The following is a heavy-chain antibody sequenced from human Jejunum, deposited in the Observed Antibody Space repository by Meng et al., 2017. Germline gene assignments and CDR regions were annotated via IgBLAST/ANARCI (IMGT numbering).Heavy chain of an antibody. CDR2: TYYMSKYYN. J-gene: IGHJ4*02. V-gene: IGHV6-1*01. Sequence: QVQLPQSGPGLVSPSQTLSLPCAISGDSVSSNSAAWNWIRQSPSRGLEWLGRTYYMSKYYNDYALSVKSRITINPDTSKNQFSLQLNSVTPEDTAIYYCARDWGDVRGGFDFWGQGTLVTVSS. CDR1: GDSVSSNSAA. CDR3: ARDWGDVRGGFDF. D-gene: IGHD3-10*02.